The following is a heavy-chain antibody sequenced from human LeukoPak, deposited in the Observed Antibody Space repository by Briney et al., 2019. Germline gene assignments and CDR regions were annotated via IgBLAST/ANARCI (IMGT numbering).Heavy chain of an antibody. CDR1: GYSFIKYD. D-gene: IGHD1-20*01. CDR3: ARDSSNWMNF. CDR2: INPSGGST. J-gene: IGHJ4*02. Sequence: GASVKVSCKASGYSFIKYDMNWVRQAPGQGLEWMGIINPSGGSTSYAQKFQGRVTMTRDTSTSTVYMELSSLRSEDTAVYYCARDSSNWMNFWGQGTLVTVSS. V-gene: IGHV1-46*01.